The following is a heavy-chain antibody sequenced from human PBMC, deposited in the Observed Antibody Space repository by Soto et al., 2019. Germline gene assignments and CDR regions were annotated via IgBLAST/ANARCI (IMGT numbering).Heavy chain of an antibody. CDR1: GGSISSGNFY. V-gene: IGHV4-30-4*01. Sequence: VQLQESGPGLVRPSETLSLTCTVSGGSISSGNFYWSWIRQPPGKGLEWIGYISFSGSTSYSPSLKSRLTISLHTSSNQFSLKLTSVTAADTAVYYCAHDSHGGTTYFDLWGQGALVTVSS. CDR2: ISFSGST. D-gene: IGHD1-7*01. CDR3: AHDSHGGTTYFDL. J-gene: IGHJ4*02.